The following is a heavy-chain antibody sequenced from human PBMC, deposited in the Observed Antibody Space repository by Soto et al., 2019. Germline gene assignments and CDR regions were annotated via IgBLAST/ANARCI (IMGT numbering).Heavy chain of an antibody. Sequence: QVQLVQSGAEVKKPGSSVKVSCKASGGTLSNYAIAWVRLAPGQGLEWVGGVIPIFSIMKYAQKFQDRVTFTADDSTKTAYMELSSLTSEDTAAYYCARGRTIFGVVNFDYWGQGTLVTVSS. J-gene: IGHJ4*02. CDR1: GGTLSNYA. V-gene: IGHV1-69*01. CDR2: VIPIFSIM. CDR3: ARGRTIFGVVNFDY. D-gene: IGHD3-3*01.